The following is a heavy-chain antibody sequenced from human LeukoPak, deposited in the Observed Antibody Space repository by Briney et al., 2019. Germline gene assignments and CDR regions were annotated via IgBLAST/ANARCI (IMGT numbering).Heavy chain of an antibody. V-gene: IGHV1-3*03. CDR1: GYTFTSYA. CDR3: AKEGRDGYKRSFDY. Sequence: WASVKVSCKASGYTFTSYAMHWVRQAPGQRLEWMGWINAGNGNTKYSQEFQGRVTITRDTSASTAYMELSSLRSEDMAVYYCAKEGRDGYKRSFDYWGQGTLVTVSS. J-gene: IGHJ4*02. CDR2: INAGNGNT. D-gene: IGHD5-24*01.